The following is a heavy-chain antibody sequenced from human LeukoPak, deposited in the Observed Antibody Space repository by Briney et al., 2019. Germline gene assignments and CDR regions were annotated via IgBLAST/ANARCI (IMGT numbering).Heavy chain of an antibody. J-gene: IGHJ4*02. CDR1: GFTFSGYA. V-gene: IGHV3-23*01. Sequence: GGSLRLSCAASGFTFSGYAMSWVRQAPGKGLEWVSAISGSGGSTYYADSVKGRFTISRDNSKNTLYLQMNSLRAEDTAVYYCAKVDYVWGSYRYPRGPFDYWGQGTLVTVSS. CDR3: AKVDYVWGSYRYPRGPFDY. CDR2: ISGSGGST. D-gene: IGHD3-16*02.